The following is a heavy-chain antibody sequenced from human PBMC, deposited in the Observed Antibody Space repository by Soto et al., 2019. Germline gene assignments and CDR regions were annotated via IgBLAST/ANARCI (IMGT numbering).Heavy chain of an antibody. Sequence: SVKVSFKASRYIFTGYHIHWVRQAPGRGLEWMGWINPNSGDTEYAQNFQGRVTMTRDTSFNLVYMEMSGLMSDDTAVYYCARDARGTRGFDEMDIWGQGTTVTVSS. D-gene: IGHD3-9*01. J-gene: IGHJ6*02. CDR3: ARDARGTRGFDEMDI. V-gene: IGHV1-2*02. CDR1: RYIFTGYH. CDR2: INPNSGDT.